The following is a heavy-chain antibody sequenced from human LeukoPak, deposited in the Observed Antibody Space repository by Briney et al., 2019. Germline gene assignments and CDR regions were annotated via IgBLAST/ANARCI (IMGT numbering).Heavy chain of an antibody. CDR1: GLTFSSYS. J-gene: IGHJ4*02. V-gene: IGHV3-23*01. CDR3: AKTFIYYDLLTGLHS. D-gene: IGHD3-9*01. Sequence: PGGSLRLSCAASGLTFSSYSLNWVRQAPGKGLEWGSGISNSTVSTYYADSGKGRFTISRDNSKNTLYLRMNSLRAEDTAVYYCAKTFIYYDLLTGLHSWGQGSLVTVSS. CDR2: ISNSTVST.